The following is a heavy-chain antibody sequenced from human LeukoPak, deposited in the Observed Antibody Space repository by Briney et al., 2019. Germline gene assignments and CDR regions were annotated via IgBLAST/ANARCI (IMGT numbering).Heavy chain of an antibody. V-gene: IGHV5-51*01. Sequence: GEPLKISCKGSGYSFTNYWIAWVRQMPGKGLEWMGITYPGDSDTRYSPSFQGQVTISADKSISTAYLQWSSLKASDTAMYYCARGRSRYYDFWSGYYPFDYWGQGTLVTVSS. CDR2: TYPGDSDT. CDR3: ARGRSRYYDFWSGYYPFDY. CDR1: GYSFTNYW. J-gene: IGHJ4*02. D-gene: IGHD3-3*01.